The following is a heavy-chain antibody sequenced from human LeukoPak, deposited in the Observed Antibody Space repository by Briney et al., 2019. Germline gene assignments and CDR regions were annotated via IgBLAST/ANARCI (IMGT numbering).Heavy chain of an antibody. J-gene: IGHJ6*03. CDR3: ATRVVPAAPQNYYYYYMDV. CDR2: FDPEDGET. Sequence: ASVKVSCKVSGYTLTELSMHWVRQAPGKGLEWMGGFDPEDGETIYAQKFQGRVTMTEDTSTDTAYTELSSLRSEDTAVCYCATRVVPAAPQNYYYYYMDVWGKGTTVTVSS. V-gene: IGHV1-24*01. D-gene: IGHD2-2*01. CDR1: GYTLTELS.